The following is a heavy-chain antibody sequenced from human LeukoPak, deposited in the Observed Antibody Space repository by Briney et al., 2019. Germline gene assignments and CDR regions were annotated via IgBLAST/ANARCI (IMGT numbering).Heavy chain of an antibody. CDR1: GYSFTSYW. V-gene: IGHV5-51*01. CDR2: IYPGDSDT. Sequence: GESLKISCKGSGYSFTSYWIGWVRQMPGKGLEWMGIIYPGDSDTRYSPSFQGQVTISADKSISTAYLQWSSLKASDTAMYYCARLKLVGATRGPFDYWGQGTLVTVPS. CDR3: ARLKLVGATRGPFDY. J-gene: IGHJ4*02. D-gene: IGHD1-26*01.